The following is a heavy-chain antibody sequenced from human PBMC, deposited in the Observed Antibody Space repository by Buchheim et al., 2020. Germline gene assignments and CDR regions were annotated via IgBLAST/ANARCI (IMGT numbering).Heavy chain of an antibody. CDR3: ARVSQGEGAVAADSYYYYGMDV. J-gene: IGHJ6*02. CDR1: GYTFTGYY. CDR2: INPNSGGT. D-gene: IGHD6-13*01. Sequence: QVQLVQSGAEVKKPGASVKVSCKASGYTFTGYYMHWVRQAPGQGLEWMGWINPNSGGTNYAQKFQGWVTMTRDTSISTAYMELSRLRSDDTAVYYCARVSQGEGAVAADSYYYYGMDVWGQGTT. V-gene: IGHV1-2*04.